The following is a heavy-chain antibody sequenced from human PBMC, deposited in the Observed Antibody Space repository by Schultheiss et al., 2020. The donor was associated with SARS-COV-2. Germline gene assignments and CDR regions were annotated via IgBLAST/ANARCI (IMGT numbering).Heavy chain of an antibody. V-gene: IGHV3-21*01. CDR3: ARDLDYSFVS. J-gene: IGHJ4*02. Sequence: GGSLRLSCVGSGFTFSGYVMKWVRQAPGKGLEWVSSISSTSSYIYYADSLTGRFTVSRDNAENLLYLQMNSLRDENTAVYYCARDLDYSFVSWGQGTLVTVST. CDR1: GFTFSGYV. CDR2: ISSTSSYI. D-gene: IGHD2-21*01.